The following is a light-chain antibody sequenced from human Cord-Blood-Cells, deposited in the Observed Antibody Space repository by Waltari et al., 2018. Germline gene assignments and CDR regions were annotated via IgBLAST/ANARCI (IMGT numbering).Light chain of an antibody. CDR1: QSVSSSY. J-gene: IGKJ1*01. Sequence: EIVLTQSPGTLSLFPGERVTLSCRASQSVSSSYLAWYQQKPGQAPRLLIYGASSRATGIPDRFSGSGSGTDFTLTISRLEPEDFAVYYCQQYGSSPTFGQGTKVEIK. CDR2: GAS. CDR3: QQYGSSPT. V-gene: IGKV3-20*01.